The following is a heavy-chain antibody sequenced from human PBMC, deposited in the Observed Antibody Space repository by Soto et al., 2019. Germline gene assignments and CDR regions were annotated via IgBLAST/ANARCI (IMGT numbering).Heavy chain of an antibody. CDR1: GGSFSGYY. CDR3: ARSLGLVISWWFDP. CDR2: INHSGST. D-gene: IGHD3-3*01. J-gene: IGHJ5*02. V-gene: IGHV4-34*01. Sequence: SETLSLTCAVYGGSFSGYYWSWIRQPPGKGLEWIGEINHSGSTNYNPSLKSRVTISVDTSKNQFSLKLSSVTAADTAVYYCARSLGLVISWWFDPWGQGTLVT.